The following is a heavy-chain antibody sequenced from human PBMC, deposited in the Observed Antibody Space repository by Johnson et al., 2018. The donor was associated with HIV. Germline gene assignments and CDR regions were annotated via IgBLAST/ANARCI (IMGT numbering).Heavy chain of an antibody. V-gene: IGHV3-23*04. Sequence: VQLVESGGGVVRPGGSLRLSCAASGFTFDDYGVSWVRQAPGKGLEWVSGISGSGGSTYYADSVKGRFTISRDNSKNTLYLQMNSLRAEDTAVYYCAKHIVLVVYAIGAAFDIWGQGTMVTVSS. CDR2: ISGSGGST. J-gene: IGHJ3*02. D-gene: IGHD2-8*02. CDR3: AKHIVLVVYAIGAAFDI. CDR1: GFTFDDYG.